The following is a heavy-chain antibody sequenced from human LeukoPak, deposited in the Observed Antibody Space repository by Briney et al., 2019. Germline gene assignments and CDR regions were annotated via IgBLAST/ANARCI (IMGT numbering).Heavy chain of an antibody. CDR1: GFTVSSNY. V-gene: IGHV3-53*01. CDR2: IYSGGST. D-gene: IGHD4-11*01. Sequence: GGSLRLSCAASGFTVSSNYMSWVRQAPGKGLEWVSVIYSGGSTYYADSVKGRFTISRDNSKNTLYLQMNSLGAEDTAVYYCARESADYSNYYGMDVWGQGTTVTVSS. J-gene: IGHJ6*02. CDR3: ARESADYSNYYGMDV.